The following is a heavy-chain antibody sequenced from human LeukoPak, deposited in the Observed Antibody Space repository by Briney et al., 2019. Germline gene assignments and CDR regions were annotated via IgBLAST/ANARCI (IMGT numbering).Heavy chain of an antibody. J-gene: IGHJ6*03. Sequence: PGGSLRLSCAASGFTFTTYAMSWVRQAPGKGLVWVSRINTVGSSTSYADSVKGRFTISRDNAKNTLYLQMNSLRAEDTAVYYCARGPYYYMDVWGKGTTVTVSS. CDR2: INTVGSST. V-gene: IGHV3-74*01. CDR3: ARGPYYYMDV. CDR1: GFTFTTYA.